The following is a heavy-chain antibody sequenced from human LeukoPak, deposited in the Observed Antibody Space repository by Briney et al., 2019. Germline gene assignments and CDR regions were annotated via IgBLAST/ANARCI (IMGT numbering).Heavy chain of an antibody. CDR3: ARRPYDFWSGCQPFDY. CDR1: GYSFTSYW. CDR2: IYPGDSDT. V-gene: IGHV5-51*01. D-gene: IGHD3-3*01. Sequence: GESLKISCKGSGYSFTSYWIGWVRQMPGKGLEWMGIIYPGDSDTRYSPSFQGQVTISADKSISTAYLQWSSLKASDTAMYYCARRPYDFWSGCQPFDYWGQGTLVTVSS. J-gene: IGHJ4*02.